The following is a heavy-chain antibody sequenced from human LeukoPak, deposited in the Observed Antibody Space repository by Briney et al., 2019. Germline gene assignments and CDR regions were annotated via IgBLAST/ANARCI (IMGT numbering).Heavy chain of an antibody. CDR2: IYYTGST. CDR1: GGSISSSSYY. Sequence: SETLSLTCTVSGGSISSSSYYWGWIRQPPGKGLEWIGSIYYTGSTYYNPSLKSRVTISVDTSKNQFSLKLSSVTASDTAVYYCARTMVRGVTRDYWGQGTLVTVSS. V-gene: IGHV4-39*07. D-gene: IGHD3-10*01. CDR3: ARTMVRGVTRDY. J-gene: IGHJ4*02.